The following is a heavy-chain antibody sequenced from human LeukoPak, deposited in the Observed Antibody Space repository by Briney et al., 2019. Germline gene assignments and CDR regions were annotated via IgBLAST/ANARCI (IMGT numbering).Heavy chain of an antibody. CDR3: AKDLRFRGIAVAGGPIDY. Sequence: PGRSLRLSCAASGFTFSSYAMHWARQAPGKGLEWVAFIRYDGSNKYYADSVKGRFTISRDNSKNTLYLQMNSLRAEDTAVYYCAKDLRFRGIAVAGGPIDYWGQGTLVTVSS. CDR1: GFTFSSYA. V-gene: IGHV3-30*02. CDR2: IRYDGSNK. J-gene: IGHJ4*02. D-gene: IGHD6-19*01.